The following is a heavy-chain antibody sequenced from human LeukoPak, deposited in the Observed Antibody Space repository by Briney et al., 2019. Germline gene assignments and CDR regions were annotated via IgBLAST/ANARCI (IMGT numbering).Heavy chain of an antibody. D-gene: IGHD3-3*01. Sequence: GGSLRLSCAASGFTFSSYSMNWAPQAPGKGLEWVSDINSRNRYMYYADSVKGRFTISRDHAKNSLYLQMNSLRVEDTAVYYCARDPLSGKLDHWGQGTLVT. J-gene: IGHJ4*02. CDR2: INSRNRYM. CDR3: ARDPLSGKLDH. CDR1: GFTFSSYS. V-gene: IGHV3-21*01.